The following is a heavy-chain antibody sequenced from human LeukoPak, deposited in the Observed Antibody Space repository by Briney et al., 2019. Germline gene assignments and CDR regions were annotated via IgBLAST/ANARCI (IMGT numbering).Heavy chain of an antibody. CDR2: FYYSGST. V-gene: IGHV4-59*08. CDR3: ARQKYLPDY. J-gene: IGHJ4*02. Sequence: SETLSLTCTVSGGSISSYYWSWIRQPPGKGLEWIGDFYYSGSTNYNPSLKSRVTISVDTSKNQFSLKLSPVTAADTAVYYCARQKYLPDYWGQGTLVTVSS. D-gene: IGHD2-2*01. CDR1: GGSISSYY.